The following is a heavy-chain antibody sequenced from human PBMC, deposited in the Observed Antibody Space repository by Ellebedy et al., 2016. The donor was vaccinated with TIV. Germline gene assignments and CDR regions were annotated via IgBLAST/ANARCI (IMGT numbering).Heavy chain of an antibody. Sequence: SETLSLTXAVYGGSFSGYYWSWIRQPPGKGLEWIGEINHSGSTNYNPSLKSRVTISVDTSKNQFSLKLSSVTAADTAVYYCARGVTTVTQNWFDPWGQGTLVTVSS. CDR2: INHSGST. CDR1: GGSFSGYY. D-gene: IGHD4-17*01. CDR3: ARGVTTVTQNWFDP. V-gene: IGHV4-34*01. J-gene: IGHJ5*02.